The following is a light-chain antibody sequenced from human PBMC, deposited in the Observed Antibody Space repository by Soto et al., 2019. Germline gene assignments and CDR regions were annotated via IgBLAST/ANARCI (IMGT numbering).Light chain of an antibody. CDR1: QSVSSY. J-gene: IGKJ2*01. CDR3: QQRSNWHPYT. Sequence: EIVLTQSPATLSLYPGERATLSCRASQSVSSYLAWYQQKPGQAPRLLIYDASNRATGIPARFSGSGSGTDFTLTISSLEPEDFAVYYCQQRSNWHPYTFGQGTKLEIK. CDR2: DAS. V-gene: IGKV3-11*01.